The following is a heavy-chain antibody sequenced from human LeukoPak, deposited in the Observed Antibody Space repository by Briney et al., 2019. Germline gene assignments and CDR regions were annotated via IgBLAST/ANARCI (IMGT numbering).Heavy chain of an antibody. D-gene: IGHD2-15*01. V-gene: IGHV4-59*01. Sequence: SETLSLTCTVSVGSISGYQWSWIRQPPGKGLEWIGYIYYSGSSKNNPSNPSLKSRVTISIDTSKNQISLKLSSVTAADTAVYDRARVRRLVTATTPYFDYWGQGTLVTVSS. CDR1: VGSISGYQ. CDR3: ARVRRLVTATTPYFDY. J-gene: IGHJ4*02. CDR2: IYYSGSS.